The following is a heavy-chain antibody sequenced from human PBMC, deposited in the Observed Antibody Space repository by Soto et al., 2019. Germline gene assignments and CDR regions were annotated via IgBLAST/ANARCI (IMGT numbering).Heavy chain of an antibody. Sequence: SETLSLTCTVSGGCISSYYWSWIRQPPGKGLEWIGYIYYSGSTNYNPSLKSRVTISVDTSKNQFSLKLNSMTAADTAVYYCARHNYGSGSTYFDYWGQGPLVTVSS. CDR1: GGCISSYY. CDR3: ARHNYGSGSTYFDY. CDR2: IYYSGST. V-gene: IGHV4-59*08. J-gene: IGHJ4*02. D-gene: IGHD3-10*01.